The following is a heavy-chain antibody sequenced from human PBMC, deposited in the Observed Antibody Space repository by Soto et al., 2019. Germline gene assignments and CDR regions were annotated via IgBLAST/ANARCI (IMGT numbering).Heavy chain of an antibody. CDR3: ASRDPGTSVDY. V-gene: IGHV4-4*02. CDR1: GGSFTSNNW. D-gene: IGHD1-7*01. CDR2: IYRTGST. Sequence: QVQLQESGPGLVKPSGTLSLTCAVSGGSFTSNNWWTWVRQPPGQGLEWIGEIYRTGSTNYNPSLKSRVPLSLDTAENQFSLKVPSLTAADTAVYYCASRDPGTSVDYWCQGTLVTVSS. J-gene: IGHJ4*02.